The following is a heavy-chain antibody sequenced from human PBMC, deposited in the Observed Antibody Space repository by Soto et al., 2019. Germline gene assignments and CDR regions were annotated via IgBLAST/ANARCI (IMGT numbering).Heavy chain of an antibody. CDR3: ARGEGGRWEQPTDYFDY. CDR1: GESVSNSNYY. J-gene: IGHJ4*02. Sequence: SETLSLTCNVSGESVSNSNYYWSWIRQPPGKGLEWIGYIYHSGRTNSYPSLKSRVTMSLDKSKNQFSLKLSSVTAADTAVYYCARGEGGRWEQPTDYFDYWGQGTLVTVSS. D-gene: IGHD1-26*01. CDR2: IYHSGRT. V-gene: IGHV4-61*01.